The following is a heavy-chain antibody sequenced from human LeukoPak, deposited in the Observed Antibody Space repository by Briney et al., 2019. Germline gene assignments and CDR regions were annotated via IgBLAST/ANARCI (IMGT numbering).Heavy chain of an antibody. Sequence: PSETLSLTCTVSGYSISSGYYWGWIRQPPGKGLEWIGGIYHSGSTYYNPSLKSRVTISVDTSKNQFSLKLSSVTAADTAVYYCARGRGYSYGDYYYYYYMDVWGKGTTVTVSS. V-gene: IGHV4-38-2*02. CDR1: GYSISSGYY. J-gene: IGHJ6*03. CDR3: ARGRGYSYGDYYYYYYMDV. CDR2: IYHSGST. D-gene: IGHD5-18*01.